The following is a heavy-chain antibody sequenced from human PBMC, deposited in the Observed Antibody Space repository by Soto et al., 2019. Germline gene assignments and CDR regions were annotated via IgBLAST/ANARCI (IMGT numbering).Heavy chain of an antibody. J-gene: IGHJ6*02. CDR3: ARGYYDSSGYRYGMYV. V-gene: IGHV4-31*03. CDR2: IYYSGST. D-gene: IGHD3-22*01. CDR1: GGSISSGGYY. Sequence: LSLTCTVSGGSISSGGYYWSWIRQHPGKGLEWIGYIYYSGSTYYNPSLKSRVTISVDTSKNQFSLKLSSVTAADTAVYYCARGYYDSSGYRYGMYVWGQGTTVTVSS.